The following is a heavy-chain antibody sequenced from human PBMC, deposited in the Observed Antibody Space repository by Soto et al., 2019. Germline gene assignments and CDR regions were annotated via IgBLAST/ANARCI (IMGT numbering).Heavy chain of an antibody. J-gene: IGHJ5*02. V-gene: IGHV3-73*02. CDR2: IRSKANSYAT. CDR1: GFTFSGSA. CDR3: TRLVVVPAASLQQLVRWFDP. Sequence: EVQLVESGGGLVQPGGSLKLSCAASGFTFSGSAMHWVRQASGKGLEWVGRIRSKANSYATAYAAPVKGRFTIPRDDSKNTAYLQMNSLKTEDTAVYYCTRLVVVPAASLQQLVRWFDPWGQGTLVTVSS. D-gene: IGHD2-2*01.